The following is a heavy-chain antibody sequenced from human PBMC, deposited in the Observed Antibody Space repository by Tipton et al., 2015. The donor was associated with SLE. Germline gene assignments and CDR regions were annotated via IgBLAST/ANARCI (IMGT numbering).Heavy chain of an antibody. CDR3: ARGFRSITCLDY. D-gene: IGHD2-2*01. J-gene: IGHJ4*02. V-gene: IGHV4-4*07. CDR1: GGSISGPYH. Sequence: TLSLTCTVSGGSISGPYHWSWIRQAAGKGLEWIGRFDPNGSTRYNPSFQSRVTMSVDTSKNQFSLKLTSVTAADTAVYYCARGFRSITCLDYWGQGTLVTVSS. CDR2: FDPNGST.